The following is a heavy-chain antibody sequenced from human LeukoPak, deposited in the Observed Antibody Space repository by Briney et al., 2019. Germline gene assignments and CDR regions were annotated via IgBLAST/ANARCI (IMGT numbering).Heavy chain of an antibody. CDR2: IYYSGST. CDR1: GGSISSYY. J-gene: IGHJ4*02. Sequence: SETLSLTCTVSGGSISSYYWSWIRQPPGKGLEWIGYIYYSGSTNYNPSLKSRVTISVDTSKNQFSLKLSSVTAADTAVYYCARGIAVAGYYFDYWGQGTLVTVSS. D-gene: IGHD6-19*01. CDR3: ARGIAVAGYYFDY. V-gene: IGHV4-59*12.